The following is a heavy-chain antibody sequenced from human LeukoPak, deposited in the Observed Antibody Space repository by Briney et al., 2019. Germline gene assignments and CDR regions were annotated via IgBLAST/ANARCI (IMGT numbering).Heavy chain of an antibody. V-gene: IGHV3-73*01. CDR3: TSRIAVAGTQDEN. CDR1: GFTFSGSA. CDR2: IRSKANSYAT. J-gene: IGHJ4*02. Sequence: GGSLRLSCAASGFTFSGSAMHCVRQASGKGLEWVGRIRSKANSYATAYAASVKGRFTISRDDSKNTAYLQMNSLKTEDTAVYYCTSRIAVAGTQDENWGQGTLVTVSS. D-gene: IGHD6-19*01.